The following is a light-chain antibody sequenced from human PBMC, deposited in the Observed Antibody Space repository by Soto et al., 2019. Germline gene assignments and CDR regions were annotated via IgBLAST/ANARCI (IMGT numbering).Light chain of an antibody. Sequence: EIVLPQSPATLSLSPGARATLSCRASQSVSSYLAWYQQKPGQAPRLLIYDASNRATGIPARFSGSGSGTDFTLTISSLEPEDFAVYYCQQRSNWPLTFGGGTKVEIK. CDR1: QSVSSY. CDR3: QQRSNWPLT. CDR2: DAS. J-gene: IGKJ4*01. V-gene: IGKV3-11*01.